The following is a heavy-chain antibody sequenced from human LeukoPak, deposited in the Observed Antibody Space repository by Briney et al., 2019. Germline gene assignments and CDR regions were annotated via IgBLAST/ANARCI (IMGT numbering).Heavy chain of an antibody. J-gene: IGHJ4*02. Sequence: GGSLRLSSAASGFTFSSYSMNWVRQASGKGLEWVSSISSSSSSIYYADSVKGRFTIPRDNAKNSLYLQMNSLRAEDTAVYYCARTRIGSSSWYYFDYWGQGTLVTVSS. CDR3: ARTRIGSSSWYYFDY. D-gene: IGHD6-13*01. CDR2: ISSSSSSI. CDR1: GFTFSSYS. V-gene: IGHV3-21*01.